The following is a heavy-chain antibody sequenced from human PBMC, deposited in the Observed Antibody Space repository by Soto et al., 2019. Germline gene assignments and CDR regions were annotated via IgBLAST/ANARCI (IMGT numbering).Heavy chain of an antibody. V-gene: IGHV4-34*01. J-gene: IGHJ4*02. CDR1: GGSFSGCY. CDR3: ARVDRDILTGYYLNFDY. CDR2: INHSGST. D-gene: IGHD3-9*01. Sequence: SETLSLTCAVYGGSFSGCYWSWIRQPPGKGLEWIGEINHSGSTNYNPSLKSRVTISVDTSKNQFSLKLSSVTAADTAVYYCARVDRDILTGYYLNFDYWGQGTLVTVS.